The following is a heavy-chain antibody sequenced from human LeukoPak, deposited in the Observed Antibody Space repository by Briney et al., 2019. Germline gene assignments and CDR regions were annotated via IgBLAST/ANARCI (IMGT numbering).Heavy chain of an antibody. CDR1: NGSISGYY. J-gene: IGHJ4*02. CDR2: INHSGNT. Sequence: SETLSPTCADYNGSISGYYWSWIRQTTGQGLDRIGEINHSGNTNYNPSLKSRVTISVDTSKNQFSLKLSSVTATDTAVYYCARSARGYFDWLLDYWGQGTLVTVSS. V-gene: IGHV4-34*01. CDR3: ARSARGYFDWLLDY. D-gene: IGHD3-9*01.